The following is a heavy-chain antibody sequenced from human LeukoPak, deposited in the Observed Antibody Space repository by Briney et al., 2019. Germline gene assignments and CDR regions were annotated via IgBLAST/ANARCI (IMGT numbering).Heavy chain of an antibody. CDR1: GGSISSGGYY. V-gene: IGHV4-30-2*01. Sequence: SETLSLTCTVSGGSISSGGYYWGWLRQPPGKGLEWIGYIYHSGSTYYNPSLKSRVTISVDRSKNQFSLKLSSVTAADTAVYYCARWYGSGSRYYFDYWGQGTLVTVSS. J-gene: IGHJ4*02. CDR2: IYHSGST. D-gene: IGHD3-10*01. CDR3: ARWYGSGSRYYFDY.